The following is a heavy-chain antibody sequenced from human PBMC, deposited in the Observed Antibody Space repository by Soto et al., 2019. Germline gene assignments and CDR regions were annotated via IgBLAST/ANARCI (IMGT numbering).Heavy chain of an antibody. V-gene: IGHV1-18*01. CDR3: ARVTNDFWSGYWVDY. CDR2: ISAYNGNT. CDR1: GYTFTSYG. J-gene: IGHJ4*02. D-gene: IGHD3-3*01. Sequence: GASVKVSCKASGYTFTSYGISWVRQAPGQGLEWMGWISAYNGNTNYAQKLQGRVTMTTDTSTSTAYMELRSLRSDDTAVYYCARVTNDFWSGYWVDYWGQGTLVTVSS.